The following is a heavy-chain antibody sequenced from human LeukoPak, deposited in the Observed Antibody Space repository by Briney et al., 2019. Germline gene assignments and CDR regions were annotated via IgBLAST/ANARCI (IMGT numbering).Heavy chain of an antibody. CDR1: GFTFSDYY. Sequence: PGGSLRLSCVASGFTFSDYYMTWIRQSPGKGLEWVSYISNRGYSIYYADSVRGRFTISRDNSKSSLYLQMNSLTVKDSAVYYCARDKRRYDSWGQGTLVTVSS. D-gene: IGHD5-24*01. CDR3: ARDKRRYDS. V-gene: IGHV3-11*01. J-gene: IGHJ5*01. CDR2: ISNRGYSI.